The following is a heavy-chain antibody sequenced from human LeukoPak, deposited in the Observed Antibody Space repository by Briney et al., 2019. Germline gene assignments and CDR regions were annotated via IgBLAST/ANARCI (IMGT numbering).Heavy chain of an antibody. CDR2: INHSGST. Sequence: SETLSLTCAVYGGSFSGYYWSWIRQPPGKGLEWIGEINHSGSTNYNPSLKSRVTISVDTSKNQFSLKLSSVTAADTAVYYCARVWYDILTGYQNDFDYWGQGTLVTDSS. V-gene: IGHV4-34*01. CDR3: ARVWYDILTGYQNDFDY. CDR1: GGSFSGYY. J-gene: IGHJ4*02. D-gene: IGHD3-9*01.